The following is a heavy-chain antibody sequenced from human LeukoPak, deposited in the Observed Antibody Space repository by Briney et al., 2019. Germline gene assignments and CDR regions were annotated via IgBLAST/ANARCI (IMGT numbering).Heavy chain of an antibody. V-gene: IGHV4-34*01. J-gene: IGHJ6*04. CDR2: INHSGST. D-gene: IGHD3-10*01. CDR3: ARRYGSGSYYYYYGMDV. Sequence: SETLSLTCAVYGGSFSGYYWSWIRQPPGKGLEWIGEINHSGSTNYNPSLKSRVTISVDTTKNQFSLKLSSVTAADTAVYYCARRYGSGSYYYYYGMDVWGKGTTVTVSS. CDR1: GGSFSGYY.